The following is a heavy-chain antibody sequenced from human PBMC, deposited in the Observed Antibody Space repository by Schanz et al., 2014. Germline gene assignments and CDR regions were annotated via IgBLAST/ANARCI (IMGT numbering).Heavy chain of an antibody. CDR2: FDAHDGRA. D-gene: IGHD5-12*01. Sequence: EVQLLESGGGLVQPGGSLRLSCEASGFSFGNYGMSWVRQAPGKGLEWVSGFDAHDGRAYYADSAKGRFTISRDNSKSTLYVEMNSLRVEDTAVYYCARKVVATIGGYYDNWGQGTLVTVSS. CDR3: ARKVVATIGGYYDN. CDR1: GFSFGNYG. J-gene: IGHJ4*02. V-gene: IGHV3-23*01.